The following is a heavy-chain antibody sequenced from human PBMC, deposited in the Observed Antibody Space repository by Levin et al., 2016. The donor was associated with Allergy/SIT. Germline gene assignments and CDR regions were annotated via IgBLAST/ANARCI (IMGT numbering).Heavy chain of an antibody. CDR1: GGSITNYC. CDR2: IYHNGGT. Sequence: SETLSLTCTVPGGSITNYCWTWIRQTPGKGLEWIGYIYHNGGTNYNPSLNSRVTISVDTSKNQFSLKLRSVTAADTAVYFCARHELSFHGPGYFNYWGQGALVTVSS. D-gene: IGHD1-7*01. J-gene: IGHJ4*02. CDR3: ARHELSFHGPGYFNY. V-gene: IGHV4-59*08.